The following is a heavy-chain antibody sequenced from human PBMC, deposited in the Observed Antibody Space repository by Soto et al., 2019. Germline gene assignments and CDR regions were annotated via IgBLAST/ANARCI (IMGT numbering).Heavy chain of an antibody. Sequence: SVKVSCKASGGTFSIYAISWVLQAPGQGLEWMGGIIPIFGPANYAQKFQGRVTITADESTSTAYMELSSLRSEDTAVYYCATSLYYYDSSGYRGGWCDPWGQGTRVTVSS. D-gene: IGHD3-22*01. CDR3: ATSLYYYDSSGYRGGWCDP. V-gene: IGHV1-69*13. J-gene: IGHJ5*02. CDR2: IIPIFGPA. CDR1: GGTFSIYA.